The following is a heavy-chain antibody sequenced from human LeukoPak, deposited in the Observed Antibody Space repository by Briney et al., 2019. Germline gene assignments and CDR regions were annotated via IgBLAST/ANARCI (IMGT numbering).Heavy chain of an antibody. J-gene: IGHJ4*02. V-gene: IGHV3-30-3*01. CDR1: GCTFSGYA. D-gene: IGHD2-15*01. CDR2: IRYGGGNT. Sequence: GGSLRLSCSASGCTFSGYAMHWVRQAPGKGLEWVAVIRYGGGNTYYADSVNGRFTISRDNSKNTLYLQMNSLRAEDTAVYYCTSVRHVVAAYLFDYWGQGTLVTVSS. CDR3: TSVRHVVAAYLFDY.